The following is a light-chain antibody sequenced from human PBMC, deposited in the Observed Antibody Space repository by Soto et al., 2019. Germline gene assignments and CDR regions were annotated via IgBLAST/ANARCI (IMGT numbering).Light chain of an antibody. V-gene: IGLV2-8*01. CDR3: SSYAGNTRYV. CDR1: TSDVGGYNY. CDR2: EVT. J-gene: IGLJ1*01. Sequence: QSALTQPPSASGSPGQSVTISCTGTTSDVGGYNYVSWYQQRPGTVSKLMIYEVTKRPSGVPDRFSGSKSGNTASLTVSGLQPEDEADYYCSSYAGNTRYVFGTGTKATV.